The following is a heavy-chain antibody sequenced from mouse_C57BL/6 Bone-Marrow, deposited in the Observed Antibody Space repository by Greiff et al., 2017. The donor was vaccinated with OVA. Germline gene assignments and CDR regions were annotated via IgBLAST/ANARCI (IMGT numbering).Heavy chain of an antibody. CDR3: ARRTTVVAPYYAMDY. D-gene: IGHD1-1*01. CDR1: GYTFTSYG. V-gene: IGHV1-81*01. CDR2: IYPRSGNT. Sequence: QVQLQQSGAKLARPGASVKLSCKASGYTFTSYGISWVKQRTGQGLEWIGEIYPRSGNTYYNEKFKGKATLTADKSSSTAYMELRSLTSEDSAVYFCARRTTVVAPYYAMDYWGQGTSVTVSS. J-gene: IGHJ4*01.